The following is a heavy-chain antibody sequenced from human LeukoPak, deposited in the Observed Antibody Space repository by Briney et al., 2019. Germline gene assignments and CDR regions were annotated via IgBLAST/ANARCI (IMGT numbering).Heavy chain of an antibody. CDR3: GRDALVGYFSYYYMDV. CDR1: GGSISSHY. Sequence: PSETLSLTCTVSGGSISSHYWTWIRQSPVKGLEWIGDISNSGSASYNPSLKSRVTISIDTSKNQFSLKLSSVTAADTAVYYCGRDALVGYFSYYYMDVWGKGTTVTVSS. J-gene: IGHJ6*03. CDR2: ISNSGSA. D-gene: IGHD2-15*01. V-gene: IGHV4-59*11.